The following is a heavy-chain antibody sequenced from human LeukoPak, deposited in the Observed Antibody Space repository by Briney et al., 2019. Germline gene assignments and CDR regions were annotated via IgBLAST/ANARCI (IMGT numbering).Heavy chain of an antibody. CDR2: INHSGST. V-gene: IGHV4-34*01. CDR1: GGSFSGYY. J-gene: IGHJ4*02. Sequence: SETLSLTCAVYGGSFSGYYWSWIRQPPGKGLEWIGEINHSGSTNYNPSLKSRVSISVDTSKNQFSLKLSSVTAADTAVYYCAGRSVSQIVPAATRFDYWGQGTLVTVSS. CDR3: AGRSVSQIVPAATRFDY. D-gene: IGHD2-2*01.